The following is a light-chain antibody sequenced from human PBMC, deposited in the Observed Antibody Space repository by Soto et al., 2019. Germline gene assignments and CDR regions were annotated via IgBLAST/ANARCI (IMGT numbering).Light chain of an antibody. CDR2: GAS. V-gene: IGKV3-20*01. J-gene: IGKJ1*01. CDR3: QHYGSSRT. Sequence: EIVLTQSPGTLSLSPGERATLSCRASQSVSSSLAWYQQKPGQAPRLLIYGASSRATGIPDRFSGSGSGPDFTLTISRLEPEDCAVYFCQHYGSSRTFGQGTKVEIK. CDR1: QSVSSS.